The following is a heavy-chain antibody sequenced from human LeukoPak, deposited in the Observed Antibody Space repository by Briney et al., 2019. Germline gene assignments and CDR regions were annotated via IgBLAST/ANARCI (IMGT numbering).Heavy chain of an antibody. CDR1: GGSIDSYY. CDR2: IYYSGSI. CDR3: ARGAGALI. V-gene: IGHV4-59*01. D-gene: IGHD3-10*01. J-gene: IGHJ3*02. Sequence: SETLSLTCTVSGGSIDSYYWSWIRQPPGKGLEWIGYIYYSGSINYNPSLKSRVTIAVDTSKNQFSLKLSSVTAADTAVYYCARGAGALIWGQGTMVTVSS.